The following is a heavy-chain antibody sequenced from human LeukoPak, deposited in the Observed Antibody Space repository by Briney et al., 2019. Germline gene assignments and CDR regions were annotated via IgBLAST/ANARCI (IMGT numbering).Heavy chain of an antibody. J-gene: IGHJ1*01. Sequence: LSLTCAVYGGSFSGYYWSWIRQPPGKGLEWVSYIRSRGRPVYYADSVKGRFTVTRDNSRNTLHLQMNSLRVEDTGVYYCAKDDAWGRFYHWGQGTLVTVSS. CDR3: AKDDAWGRFYH. D-gene: IGHD3-16*01. CDR1: GGSFSGYY. CDR2: IRSRGRPV. V-gene: IGHV3-11*01.